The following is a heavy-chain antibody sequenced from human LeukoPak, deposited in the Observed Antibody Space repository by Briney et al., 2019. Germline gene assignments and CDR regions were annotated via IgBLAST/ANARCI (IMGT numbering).Heavy chain of an antibody. V-gene: IGHV3-23*01. D-gene: IGHD2-2*02. J-gene: IGHJ4*02. Sequence: GGSLRLSCAASGFTFSSYAMSWVRQAPGKGLEWVSAISGSGGSTYYADSVKGRFTISRDNSKNTLYLQMNSLRAEDTAVYYWAKQALYCSSTSCYIFRTWGQGTLVTVSS. CDR2: ISGSGGST. CDR3: AKQALYCSSTSCYIFRT. CDR1: GFTFSSYA.